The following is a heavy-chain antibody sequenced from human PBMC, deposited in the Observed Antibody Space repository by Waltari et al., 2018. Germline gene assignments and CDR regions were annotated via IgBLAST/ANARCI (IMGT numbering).Heavy chain of an antibody. CDR1: GDTFSSYA. CDR3: ARYTGLDY. Sequence: QVQLVQSGAEVKKPGSSVKVSCKASGDTFSSYAISWVRQAPGQGLEWMGGIIPISGRAKNAQSFQGRVTITTDESTRTAYMELSGLRSDDTAVYYCARYTGLDYWGQGTLVTVSS. V-gene: IGHV1-69*05. J-gene: IGHJ4*02. CDR2: IIPISGRA. D-gene: IGHD2-8*02.